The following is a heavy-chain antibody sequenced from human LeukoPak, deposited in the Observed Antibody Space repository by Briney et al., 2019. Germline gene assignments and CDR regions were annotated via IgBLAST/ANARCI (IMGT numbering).Heavy chain of an antibody. CDR1: GFTVSSSY. Sequence: QTGGSLRLSCAASGFTVSSSYISWVRQAPGKGLEWVSAIYSGGTTYYADSVKGRFTISRDNAKNSLYLQMNSLRAEDTAVYYCARGLRQWLRFALNYFDYWGQGTLVTVSS. CDR3: ARGLRQWLRFALNYFDY. D-gene: IGHD5-12*01. CDR2: IYSGGTT. V-gene: IGHV3-53*01. J-gene: IGHJ4*02.